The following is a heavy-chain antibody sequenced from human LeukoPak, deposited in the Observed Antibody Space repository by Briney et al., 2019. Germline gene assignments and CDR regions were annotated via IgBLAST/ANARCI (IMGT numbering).Heavy chain of an antibody. Sequence: SETLSLTCTVSGGSVSSGSYYWSWIRQPPGKGLEWIVYIYYSGSTNYNPSLKSRVTISVDTSKNQFSLKLSSVTAADTAVYYCARGETVTTSPRYFDYWGQGTLVTVSS. V-gene: IGHV4-61*01. D-gene: IGHD4-17*01. J-gene: IGHJ4*02. CDR2: IYYSGST. CDR3: ARGETVTTSPRYFDY. CDR1: GGSVSSGSYY.